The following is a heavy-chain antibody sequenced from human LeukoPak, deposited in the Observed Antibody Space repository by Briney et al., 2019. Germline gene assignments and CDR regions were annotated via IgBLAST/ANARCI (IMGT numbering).Heavy chain of an antibody. CDR2: TYADGRT. J-gene: IGHJ5*02. D-gene: IGHD4/OR15-4a*01. CDR3: VRSVLS. V-gene: IGHV3-66*01. Sequence: TGGSLRLSCAASGFTVNNEYMYWVRQAPGRGLECVSLTYADGRTFYAESVKGRFTITRDNSRNTLDHHMDSLRAEDTAVYFCVRSVLSWGQGTRVTVSS. CDR1: GFTVNNEY.